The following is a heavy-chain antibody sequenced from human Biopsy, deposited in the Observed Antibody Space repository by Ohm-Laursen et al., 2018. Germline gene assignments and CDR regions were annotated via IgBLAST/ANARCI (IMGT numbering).Heavy chain of an antibody. V-gene: IGHV3-9*01. D-gene: IGHD6-25*01. J-gene: IGHJ4*01. CDR2: ISGSSNNI. CDR1: GFIFSDYG. CDR3: TKRRTAVRPFDS. Sequence: SLRLSCAASGFIFSDYGMHWVRHAPGKGLEWVSGISGSSNNIIYADFVRGRFTISRDNAKSSLYLEMNSLRSEDTAFYYCTKRRTAVRPFDSWGHGTLVTVSS.